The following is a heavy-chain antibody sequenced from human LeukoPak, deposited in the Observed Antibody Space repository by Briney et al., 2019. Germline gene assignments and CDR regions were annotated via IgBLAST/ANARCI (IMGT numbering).Heavy chain of an antibody. Sequence: SETLSLTCAVYGGSLSGYYWSWIRQPPGKGVEWMGEINHSGSTNYNPSLKRRVTISVDTSKTQFSLKLTSVTAADTAVYYCASGRDGYNLASYFDYWGQGTLVTVSS. CDR1: GGSLSGYY. J-gene: IGHJ4*02. CDR2: INHSGST. V-gene: IGHV4-34*01. CDR3: ASGRDGYNLASYFDY. D-gene: IGHD5-24*01.